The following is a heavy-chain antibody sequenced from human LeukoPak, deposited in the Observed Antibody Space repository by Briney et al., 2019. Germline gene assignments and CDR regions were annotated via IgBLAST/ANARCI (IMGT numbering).Heavy chain of an antibody. J-gene: IGHJ4*02. V-gene: IGHV1-18*01. CDR1: GYTFTSYG. CDR2: ISAYNGNT. CDR3: AREEGWFGELSYLDY. Sequence: ASVKVSCKASGYTFTSYGISWVRQAPGQGLEWMGWISAYNGNTNYAQKLQGRVTMTTDTSTSTAYMELRSLRSDDTAVYYCAREEGWFGELSYLDYWGQGTLVTVSS. D-gene: IGHD3-10*01.